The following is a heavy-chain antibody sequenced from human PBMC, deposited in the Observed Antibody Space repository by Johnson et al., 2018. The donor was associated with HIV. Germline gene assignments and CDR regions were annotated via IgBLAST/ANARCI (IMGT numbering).Heavy chain of an antibody. J-gene: IGHJ3*02. Sequence: VQLVEYGGGLVQPGRSLRLSCAASGLTFDDYAMHWVRQAPGKGLEWVSGISWNSGNIGYADSVKGRFTISRDNAKNSLYLQMNSLRAEDTALYYCANEPSLSGSYRIPLFDIWGQGTMVTVSS. V-gene: IGHV3-9*01. D-gene: IGHD1-26*01. CDR2: ISWNSGNI. CDR3: ANEPSLSGSYRIPLFDI. CDR1: GLTFDDYA.